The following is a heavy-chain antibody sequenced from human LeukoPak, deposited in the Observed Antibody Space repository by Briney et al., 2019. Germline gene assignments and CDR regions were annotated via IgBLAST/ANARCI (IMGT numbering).Heavy chain of an antibody. CDR3: ARDGLHYYDSSGYYRTPRAFDY. Sequence: GGSLRLSCAASGFTVTSNYMSWVRQAPGKGLEWVSVIYSGGHTYYVDSVKGRFTISRDNSKNTLYLQMNSLRAEDTAVYYCARDGLHYYDSSGYYRTPRAFDYWGQGTLVTVSS. CDR2: IYSGGHT. CDR1: GFTVTSNY. V-gene: IGHV3-66*02. D-gene: IGHD3-22*01. J-gene: IGHJ4*02.